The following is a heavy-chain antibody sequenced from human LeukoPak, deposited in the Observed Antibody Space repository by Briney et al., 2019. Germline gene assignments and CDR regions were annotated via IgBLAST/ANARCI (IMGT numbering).Heavy chain of an antibody. D-gene: IGHD4-23*01. CDR2: FNSDGXXT. Sequence: GGSLRLSCAASGFTXSSYWMXWXXXXPGXXXXXXXXFNSDGXXTGYXDSVKRRFIISRHNPQHRLYLQMNSLRAEDTAVYYCARGVGYGGLVDYWGQGTLVTVSS. CDR3: ARGVGYGGLVDY. J-gene: IGHJ4*02. CDR1: GFTXSSYW. V-gene: IGHV3-74*01.